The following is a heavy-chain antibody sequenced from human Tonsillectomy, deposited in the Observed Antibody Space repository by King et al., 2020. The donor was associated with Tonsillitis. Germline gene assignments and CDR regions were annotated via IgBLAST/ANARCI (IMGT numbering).Heavy chain of an antibody. J-gene: IGHJ4*02. CDR2: LSWNSDYI. V-gene: IGHV3-9*01. Sequence: VQLVESGGGLVQPGRSLRLSCEVSGFTFDGYAMHWVRQAPGKGLEWVSGLSWNSDYIGYADSVKGRFTISRDNAKNSLYLQMNSLRTEDTALYYCARDISTSGTYYLDYWGQGTLVTVSS. CDR3: ARDISTSGTYYLDY. D-gene: IGHD1-26*01. CDR1: GFTFDGYA.